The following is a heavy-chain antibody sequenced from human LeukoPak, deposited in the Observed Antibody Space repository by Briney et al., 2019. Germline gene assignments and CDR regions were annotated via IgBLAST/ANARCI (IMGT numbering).Heavy chain of an antibody. Sequence: GGSLRLSCTASGFTLSSNYMSCVAQAPGKGREGVSVIYSGGSTYYADSVKGRFTISRDNSKNTLYLQMNSLRAEDTAVYYCASRGSSWWDSRDYWGQGTLVTVSS. CDR1: GFTLSSNY. D-gene: IGHD6-13*01. CDR3: ASRGSSWWDSRDY. CDR2: IYSGGST. J-gene: IGHJ4*02. V-gene: IGHV3-53*01.